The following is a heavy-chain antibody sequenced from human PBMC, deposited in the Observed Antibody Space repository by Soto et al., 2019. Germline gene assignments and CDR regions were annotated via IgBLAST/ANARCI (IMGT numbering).Heavy chain of an antibody. CDR2: INAYNGNT. CDR3: ARDLPPVDY. CDR1: DFTFSSYG. V-gene: IGHV1-18*04. Sequence: QVHLVESGGGVVQPGRSLTLSCAASDFTFSSYGIHWVRQAPGKGLEWVGWINAYNGNTNYAQKLQGRVTMTTDTSTSTAYMELRSLRSDDTAVYYCARDLPPVDYWGQGTLVTVSS. J-gene: IGHJ4*02.